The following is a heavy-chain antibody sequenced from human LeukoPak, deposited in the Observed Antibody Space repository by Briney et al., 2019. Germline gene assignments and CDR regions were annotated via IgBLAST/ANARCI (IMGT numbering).Heavy chain of an antibody. CDR2: IYYSGST. CDR3: ARLGFGALFDAFVI. CDR1: GGSFSSSSYN. V-gene: IGHV4-39*07. J-gene: IGHJ3*02. Sequence: SETLSLTCTVSGGSFSSSSYNWGWIRQPPGKGLEWIGSIYYSGSTYYNPSLKSRVTISVDTSKNQFSLKLSSVTAADTAVYYCARLGFGALFDAFVIWGQGTMVTVSS. D-gene: IGHD3-10*01.